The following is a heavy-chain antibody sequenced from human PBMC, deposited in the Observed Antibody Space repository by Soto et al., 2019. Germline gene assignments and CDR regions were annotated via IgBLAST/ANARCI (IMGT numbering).Heavy chain of an antibody. D-gene: IGHD1-26*01. CDR2: ISGRGGST. J-gene: IGHJ4*02. CDR1: GFTFSSYA. CDR3: ANFFLDWEPCYEFDY. Sequence: GGSLRLSCAASGFTFSSYAMSWVRQAPGKGLEWVSAISGRGGSTYYADSVKGRFTISRDNSKNTLYLQMNSLRAEDTAVYYCANFFLDWEPCYEFDYCGQLTLVTVSS. V-gene: IGHV3-23*01.